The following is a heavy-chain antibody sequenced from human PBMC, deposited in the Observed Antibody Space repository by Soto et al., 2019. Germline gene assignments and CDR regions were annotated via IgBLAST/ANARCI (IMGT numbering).Heavy chain of an antibody. D-gene: IGHD2-21*02. CDR3: ASGGTVTAWGGFDY. CDR1: GFTFSSYA. CDR2: ISSNGGST. V-gene: IGHV3-64*01. J-gene: IGHJ4*02. Sequence: PGGSLRLSCAASGFTFSSYAMHWVRQAPGKGLEYVSAISSNGGSTYYANSVKGRFTISRDNSKNTLYLQLGSLRAEDMAVYYCASGGTVTAWGGFDYWGQGTLVTVSS.